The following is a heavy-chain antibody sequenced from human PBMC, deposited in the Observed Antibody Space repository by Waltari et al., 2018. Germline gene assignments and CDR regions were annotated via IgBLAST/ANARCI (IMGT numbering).Heavy chain of an antibody. CDR1: GYSFTSYW. V-gene: IGHV5-51*01. D-gene: IGHD2-21*02. J-gene: IGHJ3*02. CDR2: IYPGDSDT. CDR3: ARGLVVTRGYDAFDI. Sequence: EVQLVRSGAEVQKPGESLKISCKGSGYSFTSYWIGWVGQMPGKGLEWMGLIYPGDSDTRYSPSFQGQVTISADKSISTAYLQWSSLKASDTAMYYCARGLVVTRGYDAFDIWGQGTMVTVSS.